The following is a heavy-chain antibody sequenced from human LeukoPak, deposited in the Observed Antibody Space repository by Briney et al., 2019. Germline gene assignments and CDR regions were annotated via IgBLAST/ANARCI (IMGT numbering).Heavy chain of an antibody. CDR3: ARDLTGAFDY. J-gene: IGHJ4*02. CDR1: GGSITSGYYY. CDR2: MYRTGTT. Sequence: SETLSLTCTVSGGSITSGYYYWSWLRQAPEKGLEGIGRMYRTGTTNSNPSPESRVTMSRDTSKNQFSLNLSSVTAADTAVYYCARDLTGAFDYWGQGTLVTVSS. V-gene: IGHV4-61*02. D-gene: IGHD3-9*01.